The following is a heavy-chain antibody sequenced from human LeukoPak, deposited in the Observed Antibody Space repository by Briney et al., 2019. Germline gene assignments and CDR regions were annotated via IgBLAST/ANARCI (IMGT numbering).Heavy chain of an antibody. Sequence: PGGSLRLSCAASGFTFSDYEMNWVRQAPGKGLEWVSYISSSGNTIYYADSVKGRFTISRDNAKNSLYLQMNSLRAEDTAVYYRASEAYYYDSSDYYFPGGFDYWGQGTLVTVSS. CDR2: ISSSGNTI. CDR3: ASEAYYYDSSDYYFPGGFDY. D-gene: IGHD3-22*01. CDR1: GFTFSDYE. J-gene: IGHJ4*02. V-gene: IGHV3-48*03.